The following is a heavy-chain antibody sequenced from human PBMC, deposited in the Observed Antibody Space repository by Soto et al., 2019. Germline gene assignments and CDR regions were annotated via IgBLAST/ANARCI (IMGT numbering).Heavy chain of an antibody. CDR1: GFAFRSYW. D-gene: IGHD3-16*01. Sequence: EVQLVESGGGLVQPGGSLRLSCAASGFAFRSYWMHWVRQVPGKGLVWVSRINNDETTTNYADSVTGRFTISRDNDENTLYLQMNSLRVEDTAVSSCASGVVGGVIVHWGQGTLVTVYS. CDR2: INNDETTT. J-gene: IGHJ5*02. V-gene: IGHV3-74*01. CDR3: ASGVVGGVIVH.